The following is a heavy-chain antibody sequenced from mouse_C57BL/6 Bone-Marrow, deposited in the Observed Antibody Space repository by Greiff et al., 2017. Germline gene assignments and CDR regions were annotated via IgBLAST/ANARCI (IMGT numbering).Heavy chain of an antibody. J-gene: IGHJ4*01. Sequence: EVKLMESGGGLVQPKGSLKLSCAASGFSFNTYAVNWVRQAPGKGLEWVARIRSKSNNYATYYADSVKDRFTISRDDSESMLYLQMNNLKTEDTAMYYRVRGYAMDYWGQGNSVTVSS. CDR1: GFSFNTYA. V-gene: IGHV10-1*01. CDR2: IRSKSNNYAT. CDR3: VRGYAMDY.